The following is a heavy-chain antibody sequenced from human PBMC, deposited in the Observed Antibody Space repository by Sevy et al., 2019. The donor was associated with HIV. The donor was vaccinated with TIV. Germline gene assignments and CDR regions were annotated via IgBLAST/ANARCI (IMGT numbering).Heavy chain of an antibody. CDR1: GFTFGSYD. V-gene: IGHV3-30*18. Sequence: GGSLRLSCAASGFTFGSYDMYWVRQTPGKGLEWVALISFYGSNKEYADSVKGRFTISRDNSKNTVYLQMSSLKPEDTAVYYCAKDAFEVRGVLSSRGMPTYYHAMDLWGQGTTVTVCS. J-gene: IGHJ6*02. CDR3: AKDAFEVRGVLSSRGMPTYYHAMDL. CDR2: ISFYGSNK. D-gene: IGHD3-10*01.